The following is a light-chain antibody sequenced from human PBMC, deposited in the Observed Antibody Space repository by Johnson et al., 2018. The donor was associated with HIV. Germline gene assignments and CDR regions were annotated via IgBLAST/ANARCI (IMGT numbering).Light chain of an antibody. Sequence: QSVLTQPPSVSAAPGQKVTISCSGSSSNIGNNYVSWYQQLPGTAPKLLIYDNNKRPSGIPDRFSGSKSGTSATLGITGLQTGDEADYYCGTGDRSLSAGGFFGTGTKVTVL. CDR1: SSNIGNNY. J-gene: IGLJ1*01. CDR3: GTGDRSLSAGGF. V-gene: IGLV1-51*01. CDR2: DNN.